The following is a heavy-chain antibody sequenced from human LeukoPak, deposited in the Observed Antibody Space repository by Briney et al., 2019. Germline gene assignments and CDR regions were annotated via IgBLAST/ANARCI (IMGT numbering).Heavy chain of an antibody. J-gene: IGHJ4*02. CDR2: ISSIYTTV. CDR1: GFPFSSYS. V-gene: IGHV3-48*04. D-gene: IGHD3-22*01. CDR3: ASPGDSSDYYSY. Sequence: GGSLRLSCAASGFPFSSYSMNWVRQAPGKGLEWLAYISSIYTTVYYADSVKGRFTISRDNAKNSLYLQMNSLRAEDTAVYFCASPGDSSDYYSYWGLGTLVTVSS.